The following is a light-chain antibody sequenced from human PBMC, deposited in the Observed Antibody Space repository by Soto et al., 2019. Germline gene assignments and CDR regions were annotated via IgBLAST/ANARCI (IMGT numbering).Light chain of an antibody. J-gene: IGKJ2*01. V-gene: IGKV1-5*01. CDR2: DTS. CDR1: QSISSL. Sequence: DIQMTQSPSSLSASVGDRVTITCRASQSISSLLAWYQQKPGKAPRLLIYDTSSLESGVPSRFSGGGSGTEFTLTISSLQPDDFATYYCQESNTFSSTFGQGTRLQI. CDR3: QESNTFSST.